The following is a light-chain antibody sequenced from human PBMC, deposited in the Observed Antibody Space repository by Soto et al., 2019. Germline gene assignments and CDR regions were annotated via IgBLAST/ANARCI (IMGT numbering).Light chain of an antibody. J-gene: IGLJ1*01. CDR3: SSYTSSSTLGV. CDR2: DVS. CDR1: SSEVGGYNY. V-gene: IGLV2-14*01. Sequence: QSVLTQPASVSGSPGQSITISCTGTSSEVGGYNYVSWYQQYPGKAPKLMIFDVSNRPSGVSNRFSGSKSGNTASLTISGLQAEDEADYYCSSYTSSSTLGVFGTGTKVTVL.